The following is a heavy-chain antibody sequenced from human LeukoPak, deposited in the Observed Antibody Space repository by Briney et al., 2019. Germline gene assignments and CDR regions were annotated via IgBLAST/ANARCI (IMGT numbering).Heavy chain of an antibody. CDR2: IYTSGST. V-gene: IGHV4-4*07. D-gene: IGHD2-15*01. CDR1: GGSITIYY. Sequence: PSETLSLTCTVSGGSITIYYWSWIRQPAGKGLEWIGRIYTSGSTNYNPSLKSRVTMSVDTSKNQFSLKLSSVTAADTAVYYCARDHVSGGFDIWGQGTMVTVSS. J-gene: IGHJ3*02. CDR3: ARDHVSGGFDI.